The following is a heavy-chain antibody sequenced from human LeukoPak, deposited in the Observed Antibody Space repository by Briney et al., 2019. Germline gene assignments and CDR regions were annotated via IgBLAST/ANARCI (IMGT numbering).Heavy chain of an antibody. CDR2: IYHSGST. CDR3: AREYQLPHDAFDI. Sequence: PSETLSLTCTVSGYSISSGYYWGWIRQPPGKGLEWIGSIYHSGSTYYNPSLKSRVTISVDTSKNLFSLKLSSVTAADTAVYYCAREYQLPHDAFDIWGQGTMVTVSS. D-gene: IGHD2-2*01. V-gene: IGHV4-38-2*02. CDR1: GYSISSGYY. J-gene: IGHJ3*02.